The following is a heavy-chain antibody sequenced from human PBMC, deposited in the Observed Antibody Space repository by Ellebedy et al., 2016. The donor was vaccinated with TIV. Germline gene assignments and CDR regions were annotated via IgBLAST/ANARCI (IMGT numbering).Heavy chain of an antibody. CDR1: GFSFSSYA. CDR3: AKDRTPGDGYWVFDF. D-gene: IGHD5-18*01. Sequence: PGGSLRLSCAASGFSFSSYAMSWVRQAPGKGLEWVSGIVGSGGSRYADPVKGRFTISRDNSKSTLDLQLSSLRAEDTAVYYCAKDRTPGDGYWVFDFWGQGTLVTVST. J-gene: IGHJ4*02. V-gene: IGHV3-23*01. CDR2: IVGSGGSR.